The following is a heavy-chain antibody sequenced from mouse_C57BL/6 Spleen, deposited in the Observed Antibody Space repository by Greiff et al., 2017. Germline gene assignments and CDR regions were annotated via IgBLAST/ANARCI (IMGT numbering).Heavy chain of an antibody. CDR1: GFTFSDYY. CDR3: ARHYSNLAWFAY. D-gene: IGHD2-5*01. Sequence: EVKVVESGGGLVQPGGSLKLSCAASGFTFSDYYMYWVRQTPEKRLEWVAYISNGGGSTYYPDTVKGRFTISRDNAKNTLYLQMSRLKSEDTAMYYCARHYSNLAWFAYWGQGTLVTVSA. J-gene: IGHJ3*01. V-gene: IGHV5-12*01. CDR2: ISNGGGST.